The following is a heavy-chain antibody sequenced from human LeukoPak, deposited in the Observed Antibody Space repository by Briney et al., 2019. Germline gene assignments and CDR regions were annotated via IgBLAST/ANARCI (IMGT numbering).Heavy chain of an antibody. CDR3: ARDRCSSRSCYLTITRKGYFDL. V-gene: IGHV4-59*01. CDR2: IYYSGST. J-gene: IGHJ2*01. Sequence: PSETLSLTCTVSGGSINNYYWSWIRQPPGKGLEWIGYIYYSGSTNYNPSLKSRVTISLDTSKNQFSLKLSSVTAADTAVYYCARDRCSSRSCYLTITRKGYFDLWGRGTVVTVSS. D-gene: IGHD2-2*01. CDR1: GGSINNYY.